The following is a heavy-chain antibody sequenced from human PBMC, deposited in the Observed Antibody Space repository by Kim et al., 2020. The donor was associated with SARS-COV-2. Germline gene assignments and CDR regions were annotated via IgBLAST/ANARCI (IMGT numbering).Heavy chain of an antibody. CDR3: ASHYDSSGYLYYFDF. CDR1: GGSITSGSYY. Sequence: SETPSLTCTVSGGSITSGSYYWGWIRQPPGKGLEWIGSIYYSGSTYYNPSLKSPVTISVDTSTNQFSLKLTSVTAADAAVYYCASHYDSSGYLYYFDFWGQGTLVTVSS. J-gene: IGHJ4*02. CDR2: IYYSGST. D-gene: IGHD3-22*01. V-gene: IGHV4-39*01.